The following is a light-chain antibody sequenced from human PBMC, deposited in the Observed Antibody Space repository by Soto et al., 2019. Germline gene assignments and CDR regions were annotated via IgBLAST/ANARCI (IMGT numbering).Light chain of an antibody. CDR3: QQYGSSPRT. J-gene: IGKJ1*01. CDR2: GAS. V-gene: IGKV3-20*01. Sequence: ELVLTQSPGTLSFSPGDSATLSWRDSQSVSSSYLAWYQQKTGQAPRILISGASSRATGIPDRLSGSGSGTDLNLTISRLEPEDCAVYYCQQYGSSPRTFGQGTKVDIK. CDR1: QSVSSSY.